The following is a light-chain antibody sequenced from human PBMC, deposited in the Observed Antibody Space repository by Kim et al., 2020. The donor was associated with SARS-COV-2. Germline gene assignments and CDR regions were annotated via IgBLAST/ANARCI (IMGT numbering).Light chain of an antibody. CDR1: QSVLSSSNNKNY. CDR2: WAS. CDR3: QQFYTIPRT. J-gene: IGKJ1*01. Sequence: ATINSKSSQSVLSSSNNKNYLVWYQQKPGQPPKLLIYWASTRESGVPDRFSGSGSGTDFTLTISSLQAEDVAVYYCQQFYTIPRTFGQGTKVDIK. V-gene: IGKV4-1*01.